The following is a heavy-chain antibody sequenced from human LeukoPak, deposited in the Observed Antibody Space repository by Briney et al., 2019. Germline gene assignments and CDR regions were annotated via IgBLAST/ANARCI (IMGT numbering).Heavy chain of an antibody. D-gene: IGHD6-13*01. Sequence: SETLSLTCTVSGGSISSYYWSWIRQPPGKGLEWIGYIYYGGSTNYNPSLTSRVTISVDTSKNQFSLKLSSVPAADTAVYYCARDSSSWREWYFDLWGRGTLVTVSS. CDR2: IYYGGST. CDR1: GGSISSYY. J-gene: IGHJ2*01. V-gene: IGHV4-59*01. CDR3: ARDSSSWREWYFDL.